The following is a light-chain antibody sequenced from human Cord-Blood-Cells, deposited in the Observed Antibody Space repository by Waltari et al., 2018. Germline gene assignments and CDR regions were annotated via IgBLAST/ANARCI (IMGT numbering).Light chain of an antibody. V-gene: IGLV2-14*01. CDR1: SSDVGGYNH. CDR2: EVS. J-gene: IGLJ2*01. CDR3: SSYTSSSTVV. Sequence: QSALTQPASVSGSPGQSITISCTGTSSDVGGYNHVSWYQQHPGKAPNLMIYEVSNRPSGVSNRFSGSKSGNTASLTISGLQAEDEADYYCSSYTSSSTVVFGGGTKLTVL.